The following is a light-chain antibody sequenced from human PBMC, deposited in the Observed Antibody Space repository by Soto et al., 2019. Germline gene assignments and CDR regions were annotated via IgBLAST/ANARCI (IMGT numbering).Light chain of an antibody. CDR1: SSNIGAGYD. CDR3: LSFDSSLSVV. CDR2: GNT. V-gene: IGLV1-40*01. Sequence: QSVLTQPPSVSGAPGQWVTLSCTGSSSNIGAGYDVHWYQQLPGRAPKLLIYGNTNRPSGVPDRFSGSKSGTSASLAITGLQAEDEADYYCLSFDSSLSVVFGGGTKLTVL. J-gene: IGLJ3*02.